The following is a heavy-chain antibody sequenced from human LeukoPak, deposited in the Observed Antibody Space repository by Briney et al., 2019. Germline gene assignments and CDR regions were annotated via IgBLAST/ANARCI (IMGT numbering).Heavy chain of an antibody. Sequence: PSETLSLTCTVSGGSISSSSYSWGWIRQPPGKGLEWIGSIYYSGSTYYNPSLKSRVTISVDTSKNQFSLKLSSVTAADTAVYYCARHDCSGGSCYNYYYYYGMDVWGQGTTVTVSS. CDR1: GGSISSSSYS. D-gene: IGHD2-15*01. V-gene: IGHV4-39*01. CDR3: ARHDCSGGSCYNYYYYYGMDV. J-gene: IGHJ6*02. CDR2: IYYSGST.